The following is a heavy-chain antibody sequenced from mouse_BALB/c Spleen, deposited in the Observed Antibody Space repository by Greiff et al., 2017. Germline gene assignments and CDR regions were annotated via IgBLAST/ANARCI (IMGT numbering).Heavy chain of an antibody. CDR3: ARLWYFDG. CDR1: GFTFSSFG. Sequence: EVQLVESGGGLVQPGGSRKLSCAASGFTFSSFGMHWVRQAPEKGLEWVAYISSGSSTIYYADTVKGRFTISRDNPKNTLFLQMTSLRSEDTAMYYCARLWYFDGWGAGTTVTVSS. CDR2: ISSGSSTI. J-gene: IGHJ1*01. V-gene: IGHV5-17*02.